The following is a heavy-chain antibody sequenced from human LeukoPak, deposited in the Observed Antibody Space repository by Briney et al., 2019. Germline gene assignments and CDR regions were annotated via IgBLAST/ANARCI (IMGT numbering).Heavy chain of an antibody. D-gene: IGHD1-26*01. Sequence: GGSLRLSCAASGFTFSSYEMNWVRQAPGKGLEWVSYISSSGSTIYYADSVKGRFTISRDNAKNSLYLQMNSLRAEDTAVYYCARASGREAQAWFDPWGQGTLVTVSS. CDR3: ARASGREAQAWFDP. J-gene: IGHJ5*02. CDR1: GFTFSSYE. CDR2: ISSSGSTI. V-gene: IGHV3-48*03.